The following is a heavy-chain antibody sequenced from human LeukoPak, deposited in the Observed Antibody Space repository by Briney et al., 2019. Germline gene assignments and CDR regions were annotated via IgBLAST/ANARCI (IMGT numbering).Heavy chain of an antibody. CDR2: ISWNSGSI. V-gene: IGHV3-9*01. CDR1: GFTFDNYA. D-gene: IGHD1-7*01. Sequence: GGSLRLSCAASGFTFDNYAMHWVRQAPGKGLEWVSAISWNSGSIGYADSVKGRFTISRDNAKNSLYLQMNSLRAEDTALYYCAKGMNWNYAHDAFDIWGQGTMVTVSS. CDR3: AKGMNWNYAHDAFDI. J-gene: IGHJ3*02.